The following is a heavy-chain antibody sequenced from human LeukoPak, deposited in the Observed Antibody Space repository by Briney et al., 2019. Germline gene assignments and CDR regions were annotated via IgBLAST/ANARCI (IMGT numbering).Heavy chain of an antibody. J-gene: IGHJ6*03. CDR2: ISSSSSYI. D-gene: IGHD2-2*03. Sequence: GGSLRLSCAASGFTFSSYSMNWVRQAPGKGLEWVSSISSSSSYIYYADSVKGRFTISRDNAKNSLYLQMNSLRAEDTAVYYCARATFGYCSSTSCYDYYYMDVWGKGTTVTVSS. CDR3: ARATFGYCSSTSCYDYYYMDV. V-gene: IGHV3-21*01. CDR1: GFTFSSYS.